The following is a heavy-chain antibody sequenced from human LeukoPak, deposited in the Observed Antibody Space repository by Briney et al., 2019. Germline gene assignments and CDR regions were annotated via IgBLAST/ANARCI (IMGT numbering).Heavy chain of an antibody. CDR2: MNPNSGNT. Sequence: ASVTVSFKASVYTFTTYDINWVRQATGQGLEWMGWMNPNSGNTGYAQKFQGRVTMTRNTSISTAYMELSSLRSEDTVVYYCARGRVNYGYWGQGTLVSVSS. D-gene: IGHD4-11*01. CDR1: VYTFTTYD. V-gene: IGHV1-8*01. J-gene: IGHJ4*02. CDR3: ARGRVNYGY.